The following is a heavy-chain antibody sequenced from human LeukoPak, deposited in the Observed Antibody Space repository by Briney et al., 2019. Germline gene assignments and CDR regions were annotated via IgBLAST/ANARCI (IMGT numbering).Heavy chain of an antibody. CDR1: GGTFSSYA. D-gene: IGHD3-10*01. CDR2: IIPIFGTA. V-gene: IGHV1-69*06. CDR3: ARDDGSGSYNVVYYGMDV. J-gene: IGHJ6*04. Sequence: SVKVSCKASGGTFSSYAISWVRQAPGQGLEWMGGIIPIFGTANYAQKFQGRVTITADKSTSTAYMELSSLRSEDTAVYYCARDDGSGSYNVVYYGMDVWSKGTTVTVSS.